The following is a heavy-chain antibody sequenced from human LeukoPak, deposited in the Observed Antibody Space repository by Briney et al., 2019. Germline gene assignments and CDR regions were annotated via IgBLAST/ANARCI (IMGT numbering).Heavy chain of an antibody. CDR3: AKVMKGSERLTMVRGVIIKTAGLYYMDV. J-gene: IGHJ6*03. CDR1: GFTLSSYA. D-gene: IGHD3-10*01. CDR2: ISASGGST. V-gene: IGHV3-23*01. Sequence: GGSLRLSCAASGFTLSSYAMSWVRQAPGKGLEWVSSISASGGSTNYADSVKARFTISRDNSKNTVYLQMNSLRAEDTAVYYCAKVMKGSERLTMVRGVIIKTAGLYYMDVWGKGTTVTVSS.